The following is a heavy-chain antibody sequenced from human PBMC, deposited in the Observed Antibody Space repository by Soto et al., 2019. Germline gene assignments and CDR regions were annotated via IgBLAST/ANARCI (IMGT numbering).Heavy chain of an antibody. V-gene: IGHV2-70*11. CDR3: ATYCSSTSCSEGFDY. CDR2: IDWDDDK. J-gene: IGHJ4*02. D-gene: IGHD2-2*01. CDR1: GFSLSTSGMC. Sequence: SGPTLVNPTQTLTLTCTFSGFSLSTSGMCVSWIRQPPGKALEWLARIDWDDDKYYSTSLKTRLTISKDTSKNQVVLTMTNMDPVDTATYYCATYCSSTSCSEGFDYWGQGTLVTVSS.